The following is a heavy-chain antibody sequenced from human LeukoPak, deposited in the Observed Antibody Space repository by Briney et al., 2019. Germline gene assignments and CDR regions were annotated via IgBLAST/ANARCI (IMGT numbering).Heavy chain of an antibody. Sequence: PGGSLRLSCAASGFTFSSYAMSWVRQAPGKGLEWVSAISGSGGSTYYADSVKGRFTISRDNSKNTLYLQMNSLRAEDTAVYYSAKGELAAAGPGDWFDPWGQGTLVTVSS. CDR2: ISGSGGST. V-gene: IGHV3-23*01. CDR1: GFTFSSYA. J-gene: IGHJ5*02. CDR3: AKGELAAAGPGDWFDP. D-gene: IGHD6-13*01.